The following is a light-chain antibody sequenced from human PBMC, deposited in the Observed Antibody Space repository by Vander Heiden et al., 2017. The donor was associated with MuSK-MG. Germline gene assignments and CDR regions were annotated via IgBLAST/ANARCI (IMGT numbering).Light chain of an antibody. CDR3: LQSDSTPST. CDR2: AAS. V-gene: IGKV1-39*01. CDR1: QSISSY. Sequence: DIQMTQSPSSLSASVGDRVTITCRASQSISSYLNWYQQKPGKAPKLLIYAASSLQSGVPSRFSGSGSGTDFTLTISSLQPEDFATYYCLQSDSTPSTFGHGIKVGI. J-gene: IGKJ3*01.